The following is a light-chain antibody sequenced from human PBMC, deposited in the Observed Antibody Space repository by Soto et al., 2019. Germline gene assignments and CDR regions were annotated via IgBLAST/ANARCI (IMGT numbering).Light chain of an antibody. Sequence: QSVLTQPPSASGTPGQRLTISCSGSSSNIGSKTVNWYQQLPGTAPKILIYSNYQRPSGVPDRFSGSKSGTSASLAISGLQSEDEADYYCSAWDASLNGYVFGTGTKVTVL. CDR1: SSNIGSKT. CDR2: SNY. V-gene: IGLV1-44*01. CDR3: SAWDASLNGYV. J-gene: IGLJ1*01.